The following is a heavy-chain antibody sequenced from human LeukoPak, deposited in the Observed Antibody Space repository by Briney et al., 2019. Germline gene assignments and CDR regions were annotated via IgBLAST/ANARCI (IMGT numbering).Heavy chain of an antibody. CDR2: IYHSGST. V-gene: IGHV4-30-2*01. CDR1: GGSISSSSYY. CDR3: ARQGSSWYRGFDY. Sequence: SETLSLTCTVSGGSISSSSYYWGWIRQPPGKGLEWIGYIYHSGSTYYNPSLKSRVTISVDRSKNQFSLKLSSVTAADTAVYYCARQGSSWYRGFDYWGQGTLVTVSS. J-gene: IGHJ4*02. D-gene: IGHD6-13*01.